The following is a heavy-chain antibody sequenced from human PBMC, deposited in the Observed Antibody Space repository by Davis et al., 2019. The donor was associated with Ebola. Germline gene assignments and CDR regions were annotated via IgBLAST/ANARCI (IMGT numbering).Heavy chain of an antibody. Sequence: SETLSLTCPLSGGSISSYYWSWIRQPPGKGLEWIGYIYYSGSTNYNPSLKSRVTISVDTSKNQFSLKLSSVTAADTAVYYCARARIAARPYFDYWGQGTLVTVSS. CDR1: GGSISSYY. D-gene: IGHD6-6*01. CDR2: IYYSGST. CDR3: ARARIAARPYFDY. J-gene: IGHJ4*02. V-gene: IGHV4-59*12.